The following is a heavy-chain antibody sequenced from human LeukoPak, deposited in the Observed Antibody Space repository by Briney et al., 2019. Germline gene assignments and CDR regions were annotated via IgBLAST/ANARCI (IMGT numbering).Heavy chain of an antibody. Sequence: ASVKVSCKASGYTFTGYYMHWVRQAPGEGLEWMGWINPNSGGTNYAQKFQGRVTMTRATSISTAYMELSRLRSDDTAVYYCARDRPLITVTTYYYYYYMDVWGKGTTVTVSS. V-gene: IGHV1-2*02. CDR3: ARDRPLITVTTYYYYYYMDV. CDR2: INPNSGGT. D-gene: IGHD4-17*01. J-gene: IGHJ6*03. CDR1: GYTFTGYY.